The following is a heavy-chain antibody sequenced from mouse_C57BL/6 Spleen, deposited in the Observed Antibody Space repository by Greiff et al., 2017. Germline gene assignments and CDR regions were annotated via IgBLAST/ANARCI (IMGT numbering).Heavy chain of an antibody. V-gene: IGHV1-19*01. CDR2: INPYNGGT. J-gene: IGHJ3*01. CDR1: GYTFTDYY. CDR3: ARSSYDYAEAWFAY. D-gene: IGHD2-4*01. Sequence: VQLQQSGPVLVKPGASVKMSCKASGYTFTDYYMNWVKQSHGKSLEWIGVINPYNGGTSYNQKFKGKATLTVDKSSRTAYMELHSLTSEDSAVYYCARSSYDYAEAWFAYWGQGTLVTVSA.